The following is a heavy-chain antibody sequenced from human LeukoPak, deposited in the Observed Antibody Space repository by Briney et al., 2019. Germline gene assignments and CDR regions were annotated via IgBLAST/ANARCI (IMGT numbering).Heavy chain of an antibody. CDR1: GFTFSSYA. J-gene: IGHJ4*02. D-gene: IGHD4-17*01. Sequence: QPGGSLRLSCAASGFTFSSYAMSWVRQAPGKGLEWVSAISGSGGSTYYADSVKGRFTISRDNSKNTLYLQMNSLRAEDTAVYYCARGGSDRDIEHDYGDYEVEFYFDYWGQGTLVTVSS. CDR3: ARGGSDRDIEHDYGDYEVEFYFDY. CDR2: ISGSGGST. V-gene: IGHV3-23*01.